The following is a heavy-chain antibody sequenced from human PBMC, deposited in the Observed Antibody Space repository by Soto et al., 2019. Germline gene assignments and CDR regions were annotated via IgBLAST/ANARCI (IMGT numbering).Heavy chain of an antibody. Sequence: GGSLRLSCAASGFTFSSYAMSWVRQAPGKGLEWVSAISGSGGSTYYADSVKGRFTISRDNSKNTLYLQMNSLRAEDTAVYYCAKVNIGYYDSSGPFDYWGQGTLVTVSS. V-gene: IGHV3-23*01. CDR2: ISGSGGST. J-gene: IGHJ4*02. D-gene: IGHD3-22*01. CDR3: AKVNIGYYDSSGPFDY. CDR1: GFTFSSYA.